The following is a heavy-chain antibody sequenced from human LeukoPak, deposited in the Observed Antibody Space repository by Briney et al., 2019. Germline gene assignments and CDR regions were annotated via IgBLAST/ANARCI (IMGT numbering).Heavy chain of an antibody. CDR1: GFTFSSYG. Sequence: GRSLRLSCAASGFTFSSYGMHWVRQAPGKGLEWVAVISYDGSNKYYADSVKGRFTISRDNSKNTLYLQMNSLRAEDTAVYYCARWYYYDSSGYYSDDAFDIWGQGTMVTVSS. J-gene: IGHJ3*02. CDR2: ISYDGSNK. CDR3: ARWYYYDSSGYYSDDAFDI. V-gene: IGHV3-30*03. D-gene: IGHD3-22*01.